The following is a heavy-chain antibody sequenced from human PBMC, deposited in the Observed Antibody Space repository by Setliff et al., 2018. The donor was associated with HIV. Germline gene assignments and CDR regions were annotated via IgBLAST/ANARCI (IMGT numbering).Heavy chain of an antibody. CDR2: INQDGSVE. J-gene: IGHJ4*02. CDR1: GFTFDDYA. D-gene: IGHD5-12*01. CDR3: VGGFYAGY. Sequence: AGGSLRLSCAASGFTFDDYAMHWVRQAPGKGLEWVANINQDGSVEGYVDSVKGRFTISRDNAKSSLYLHINSLRAEDMAVYYCVGGFYAGYWGQGTLVTVSS. V-gene: IGHV3-7*01.